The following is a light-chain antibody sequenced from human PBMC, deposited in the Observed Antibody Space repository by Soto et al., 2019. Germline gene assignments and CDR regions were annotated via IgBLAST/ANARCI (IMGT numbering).Light chain of an antibody. V-gene: IGKV3-20*01. CDR1: QSVSNSH. J-gene: IGKJ1*01. CDR3: QQYGRSGT. CDR2: ATS. Sequence: EIVLTQSPGTLSLSPGERATLSCRASQSVSNSHLAWYQQKPVQAPRLLIYATSSRATGIPDRFSGSGSGTDFTLTISRLEPEDFAVYYCQQYGRSGTFGQGTKVDIK.